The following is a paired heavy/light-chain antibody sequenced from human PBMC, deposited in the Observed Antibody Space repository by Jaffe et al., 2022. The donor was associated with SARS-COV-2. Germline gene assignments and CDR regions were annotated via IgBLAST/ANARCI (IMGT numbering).Heavy chain of an antibody. D-gene: IGHD3-22*01. CDR2: IYYSGST. Sequence: VHLQESGPGLVKSSETLSLTCTVSGGSINTYYWSWIRQPPGKGLEWIGSIYYSGSTNYNPSLKSRVTISVDTSKNQFSLRLSSVTAADTAVYYCARDIGSYDGSGYYSDAFDIWGQGTMVTVSS. V-gene: IGHV4-59*01. CDR3: ARDIGSYDGSGYYSDAFDI. CDR1: GGSINTYY. J-gene: IGHJ3*02.
Light chain of an antibody. Sequence: DIQLTQSPSFLSASVGDRVTITCRASQGISSFLAWYQQKPGRAPKLLIYAASTLQSGVPSRFSGSGSGTEFTLTISSLQPEDFATYYCQQLNSYPRTFGQGTKLEIK. CDR2: AAS. CDR1: QGISSF. J-gene: IGKJ2*01. V-gene: IGKV1-9*01. CDR3: QQLNSYPRT.